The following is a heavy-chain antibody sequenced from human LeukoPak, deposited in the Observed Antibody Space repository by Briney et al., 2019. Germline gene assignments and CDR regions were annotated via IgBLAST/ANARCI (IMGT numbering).Heavy chain of an antibody. Sequence: GGSLRLSCAASGFTFSSYAMSWVRQAPGKGLEWVSAISGSGGSTYYADSVKGRFTISRDNSKNTLYLQMNSLRAEDTAVYYCASPPSYGSGSYFGIEYYFDYWGQGTLVTVSS. V-gene: IGHV3-23*01. CDR2: ISGSGGST. CDR3: ASPPSYGSGSYFGIEYYFDY. CDR1: GFTFSSYA. J-gene: IGHJ4*02. D-gene: IGHD3-10*01.